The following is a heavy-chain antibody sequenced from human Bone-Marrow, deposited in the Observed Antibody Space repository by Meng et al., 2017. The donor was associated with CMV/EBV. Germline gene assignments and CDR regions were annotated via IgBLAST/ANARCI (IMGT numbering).Heavy chain of an antibody. CDR1: GFTFSNAW. CDR3: AKDRGIAVAGTGDY. V-gene: IGHV3-23*01. J-gene: IGHJ4*02. D-gene: IGHD6-19*01. CDR2: ISGSGGST. Sequence: GESLKISCVASGFTFSNAWMNWVREAPGKGLEWVSAISGSGGSTYYADSVKGRFTISRDNSKNTLYLQMNSLRAEDTAVYYCAKDRGIAVAGTGDYWGQGTLVTVSS.